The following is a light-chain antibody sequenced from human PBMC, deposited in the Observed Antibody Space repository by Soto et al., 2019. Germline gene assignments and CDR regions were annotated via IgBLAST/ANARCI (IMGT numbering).Light chain of an antibody. Sequence: EIVMTQSPAAQCQSPGARATLSCRASQSVSSDLAWYHQKPGQAPRLLIYGASTRATGIPARFSGSGSGTEFTLTINSLQSEEFAVYYCQQYNNWPRTFGQGTKVDIK. CDR2: GAS. CDR3: QQYNNWPRT. V-gene: IGKV3-15*01. CDR1: QSVSSD. J-gene: IGKJ1*01.